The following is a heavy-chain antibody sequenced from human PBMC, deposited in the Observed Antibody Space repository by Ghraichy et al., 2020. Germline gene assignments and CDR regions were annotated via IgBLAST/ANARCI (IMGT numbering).Heavy chain of an antibody. CDR3: TREVAVAGVDY. CDR1: GFTFGDYA. D-gene: IGHD6-19*01. CDR2: IRSKAYGGTT. J-gene: IGHJ4*02. Sequence: GSLRRSCTASGFTFGDYAMSWFRQAPGKGLEWVGFIRSKAYGGTTEYAASVKGRFTISRDDSKSIAYLQMNSLKTEDTAVYYCTREVAVAGVDYWGQGTLVTVSS. V-gene: IGHV3-49*03.